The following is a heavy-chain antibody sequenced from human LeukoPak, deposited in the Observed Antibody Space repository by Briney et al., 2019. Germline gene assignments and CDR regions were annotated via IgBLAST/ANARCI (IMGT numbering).Heavy chain of an antibody. Sequence: ASVKVSCKASGYTFTSYAMNWVRQAPGQGLEWRGWISAYNGNTNYAQKLQGRVTMTTDTSTSTAYMELRSLRSDDTAVYYCARGMITFGGVIVIPDYWGQGTLVTVSS. D-gene: IGHD3-16*02. CDR3: ARGMITFGGVIVIPDY. CDR2: ISAYNGNT. CDR1: GYTFTSYA. J-gene: IGHJ4*02. V-gene: IGHV1-18*01.